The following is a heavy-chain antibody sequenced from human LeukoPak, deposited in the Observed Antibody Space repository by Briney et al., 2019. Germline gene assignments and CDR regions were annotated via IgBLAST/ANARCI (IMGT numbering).Heavy chain of an antibody. V-gene: IGHV1-46*01. CDR1: GYSFTSYY. CDR2: INPSGGST. D-gene: IGHD6-19*01. CDR3: ARDLRYSSGWSASGMDV. J-gene: IGHJ6*03. Sequence: ASVKVSCKASGYSFTSYYMHWVRQAPGQGLEWMGIINPSGGSTSYAQKFQGRVTMTRDMSTSTAYMDLRSLRSDDTAVYYCARDLRYSSGWSASGMDVWGKGTTVTISS.